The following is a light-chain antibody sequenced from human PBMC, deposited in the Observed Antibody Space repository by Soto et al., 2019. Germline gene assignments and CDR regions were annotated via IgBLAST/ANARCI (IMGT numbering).Light chain of an antibody. CDR1: NIGSKS. J-gene: IGLJ2*01. Sequence: SYELTQPPSVSVAPGKTARITCGGNNIGSKSVHWYQQKPGQAPVLVIYYDSDRPSGIPERFSGSNSGNTATLTISRVEAGDEADYYCQVWDSSSVVFGGWTKVTVL. CDR2: YDS. V-gene: IGLV3-21*04. CDR3: QVWDSSSVV.